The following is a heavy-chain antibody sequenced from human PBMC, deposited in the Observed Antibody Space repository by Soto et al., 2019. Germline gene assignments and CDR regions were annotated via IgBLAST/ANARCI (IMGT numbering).Heavy chain of an antibody. CDR1: GFTFSSYA. D-gene: IGHD6-19*01. V-gene: IGHV3-23*01. CDR2: ISGSGGST. CDR3: AKIDATLAVAGYYYYYGMDV. Sequence: EVQLLESGGGLVQPGGSLRLSCAASGFTFSSYAMSWVRQAPGKGLEWVSAISGSGGSTYYADSVKGRFTISRDNSKNTLYLQMNSLRAEDTAVYYCAKIDATLAVAGYYYYYGMDVWGQGTTVTVSS. J-gene: IGHJ6*02.